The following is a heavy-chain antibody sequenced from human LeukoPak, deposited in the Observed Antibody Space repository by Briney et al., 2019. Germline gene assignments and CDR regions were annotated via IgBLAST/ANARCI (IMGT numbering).Heavy chain of an antibody. V-gene: IGHV4-4*07. CDR2: IYTSGGT. CDR1: GGSISSYY. J-gene: IGHJ4*01. CDR3: ARRPDSGSYKNFDY. D-gene: IGHD1-26*01. Sequence: PSETLSLTCTVSGGSISSYYWSWIRQPAGKGLEWIGRIYTSGGTNYNPSLKSRVTMSVDTSKNQFSLKLSSVTAADTAVYYCARRPDSGSYKNFDYWGHGTRVTVSS.